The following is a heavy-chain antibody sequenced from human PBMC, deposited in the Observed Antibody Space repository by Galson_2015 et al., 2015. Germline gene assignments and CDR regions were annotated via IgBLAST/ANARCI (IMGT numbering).Heavy chain of an antibody. CDR3: ARTQDGFGELALDYFDY. Sequence: TLSLTCTVSGGSISSGSYYWSWIRQPAGKGLEWIGRIYTSGSTNYNPSLKSRVTISVDTSKNQFSLKLSSVTAADTAVYYCARTQDGFGELALDYFDYWGQGTLVTVSS. CDR2: IYTSGST. V-gene: IGHV4-61*02. CDR1: GGSISSGSYY. J-gene: IGHJ4*02. D-gene: IGHD3-10*01.